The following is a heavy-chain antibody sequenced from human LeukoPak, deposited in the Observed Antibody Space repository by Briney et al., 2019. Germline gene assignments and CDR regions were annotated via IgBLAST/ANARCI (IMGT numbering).Heavy chain of an antibody. J-gene: IGHJ4*02. Sequence: GGSLRLSCVASGFTFSNCAMTWVRQAPGKGLEWVSSISGGGGLTYYADSVKGRFTISRENSKNTLYLQVNSLRAEDTAKYYCAKDATSSWSAPFDYWGQGTLVTVSS. V-gene: IGHV3-23*01. CDR3: AKDATSSWSAPFDY. CDR2: ISGGGGLT. D-gene: IGHD6-13*01. CDR1: GFTFSNCA.